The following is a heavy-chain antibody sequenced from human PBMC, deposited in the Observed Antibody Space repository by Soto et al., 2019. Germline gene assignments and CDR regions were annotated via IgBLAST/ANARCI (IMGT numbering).Heavy chain of an antibody. J-gene: IGHJ4*02. CDR1: GLTFSTHW. CDR2: INPDGSGT. D-gene: IGHD3-3*01. V-gene: IGHV3-74*01. Sequence: GSLGLSCAASGLTFSTHWLHWARQAPGKGPVWVSRINPDGSGTAHGDSVKGSFPTSRDNASNTLYLQMYSLRAEDTAIYYCATGPPGIGVDSWRQGNLVTVSS. CDR3: ATGPPGIGVDS.